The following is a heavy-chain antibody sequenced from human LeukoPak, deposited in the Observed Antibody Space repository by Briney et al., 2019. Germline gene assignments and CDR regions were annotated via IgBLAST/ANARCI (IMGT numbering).Heavy chain of an antibody. Sequence: GRSLRLSCAASGFTFSSYGMHWVRQAPGKGLEWVAVISYDGSNKYYEDSVKGRFTFSRDNSKNTLYLQMNSLRAEDTAVYYCAKDRACGGDCSYSSIDYWGQGTLVTVSS. CDR2: ISYDGSNK. D-gene: IGHD2-21*02. V-gene: IGHV3-30*18. CDR1: GFTFSSYG. CDR3: AKDRACGGDCSYSSIDY. J-gene: IGHJ4*02.